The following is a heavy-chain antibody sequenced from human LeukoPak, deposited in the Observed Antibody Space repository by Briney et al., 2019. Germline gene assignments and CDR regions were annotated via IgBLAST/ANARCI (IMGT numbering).Heavy chain of an antibody. CDR2: ISWNSGSI. J-gene: IGHJ4*02. CDR3: ARRGYYDSSGYDY. Sequence: GGSLRLSCAASGFTFDDYAMHWVRQAPGKGLEWVSGISWNSGSIGYADSVKGRFTISRDNAKNSLYLQINSLRAEDTAIYYCARRGYYDSSGYDYWGQGTLVTVSS. D-gene: IGHD3-22*01. CDR1: GFTFDDYA. V-gene: IGHV3-9*01.